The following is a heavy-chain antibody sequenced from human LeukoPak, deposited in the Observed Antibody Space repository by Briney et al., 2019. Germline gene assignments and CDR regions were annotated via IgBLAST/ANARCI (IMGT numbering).Heavy chain of an antibody. CDR2: INQDGSEI. J-gene: IGHJ4*02. Sequence: PGGSLRLSCAASGFTFSNYWMSWVRQAPGKGLEWLANINQDGSEIYYVDSVKGRFTISRDNGKNSLYLQINSLRADDTAVYYCARAEFTTVTTSYYFDYWGQGTLVTVSS. CDR3: ARAEFTTVTTSYYFDY. V-gene: IGHV3-7*01. CDR1: GFTFSNYW. D-gene: IGHD4-17*01.